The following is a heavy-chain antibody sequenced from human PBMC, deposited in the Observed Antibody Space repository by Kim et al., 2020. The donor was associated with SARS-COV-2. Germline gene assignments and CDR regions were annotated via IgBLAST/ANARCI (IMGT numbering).Heavy chain of an antibody. CDR2: INHSGST. Sequence: SETLSLTCAVYGGSFSGYYWSWIRQPPGKGLEWIGEINHSGSTNYNPSLKSRVTISVDTSKNQFSLKLSSVTAADTAVYYCARGPPGSNYWGQGTLVTVSS. D-gene: IGHD3-10*01. CDR3: ARGPPGSNY. V-gene: IGHV4-34*01. CDR1: GGSFSGYY. J-gene: IGHJ4*02.